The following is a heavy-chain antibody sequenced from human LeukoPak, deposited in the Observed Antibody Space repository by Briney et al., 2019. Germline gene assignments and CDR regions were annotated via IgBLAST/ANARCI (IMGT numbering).Heavy chain of an antibody. D-gene: IGHD3-10*01. J-gene: IGHJ5*02. CDR3: AKDRYGSGSDTP. V-gene: IGHV3-30*02. CDR1: AFTFSRYG. CDR2: IRSDGNNK. Sequence: GGSLRLSCAASAFTFSRYGMHWVRQAPGKGLEWVALIRSDGNNKYYADSVKGRFTISRDNSKNTLSLQMNSLRTEDTAVYYYAKDRYGSGSDTPWGQGTLVTVSS.